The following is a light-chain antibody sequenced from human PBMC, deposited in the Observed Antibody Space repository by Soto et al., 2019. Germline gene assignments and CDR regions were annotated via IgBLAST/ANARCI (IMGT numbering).Light chain of an antibody. V-gene: IGLV2-14*01. J-gene: IGLJ1*01. CDR1: SSDIGTYDH. CDR3: ISYTLCRSYV. CDR2: SVS. Sequence: QSALTQPASVSGSPGQSITISCSGTSSDIGTYDHVAWFQQCPGKTPKLMIYSVSNRPSGVSYRFSGSKSGNTASLPISGLQAEDEADYYCISYTLCRSYVFGTGTKLTVL.